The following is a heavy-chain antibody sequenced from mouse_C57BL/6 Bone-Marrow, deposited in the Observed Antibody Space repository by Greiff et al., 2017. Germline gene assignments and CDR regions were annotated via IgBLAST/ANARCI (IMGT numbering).Heavy chain of an antibody. CDR2: IHPNSGST. CDR3: ARSFYYCGSPFAY. J-gene: IGHJ3*01. CDR1: GYTFTSYW. V-gene: IGHV1-64*01. Sequence: VQLQQPGAELVKPGASVKLSCKASGYTFTSYWMHWVKQRPGQGLEWIGMIHPNSGSTNYNEKFKSKATLTVDKSSSTAYMQLSSLTSEDSAVDYCARSFYYCGSPFAYWGQGTLVTVSA. D-gene: IGHD1-1*01.